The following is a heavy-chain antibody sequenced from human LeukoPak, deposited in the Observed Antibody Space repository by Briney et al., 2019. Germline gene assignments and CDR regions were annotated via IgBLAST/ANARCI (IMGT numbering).Heavy chain of an antibody. J-gene: IGHJ6*03. D-gene: IGHD3-22*01. CDR1: GGAFSGYY. CDR2: MNPSGST. Sequence: SETLSLTCAGYGGAFSGYYWTWIRHTPEKGLEWIGEMNPSGSTNYNPSLKSRVTISVDTSENQFSLTLSSVTAADTAVYYCARGRQDVTMIVVIMTAVSYYLDVWGKGTTVTVS. V-gene: IGHV4-34*01. CDR3: ARGRQDVTMIVVIMTAVSYYLDV.